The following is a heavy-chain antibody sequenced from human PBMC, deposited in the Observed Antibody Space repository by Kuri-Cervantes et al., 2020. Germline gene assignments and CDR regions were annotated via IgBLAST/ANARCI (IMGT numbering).Heavy chain of an antibody. V-gene: IGHV3-30-3*01. CDR3: ARAWQWVVS. CDR2: ISYDGSNK. CDR1: GFTFSSYA. D-gene: IGHD6-19*01. Sequence: GESLKISCAASGFTFSSYAMHWVRQAPGKGLEWVAVISYDGSNKYYADSVKGRFTISRDNSKNTLYLQMTSLRAEDTAVYYCARAWQWVVSWGQGTLVTVSS. J-gene: IGHJ5*02.